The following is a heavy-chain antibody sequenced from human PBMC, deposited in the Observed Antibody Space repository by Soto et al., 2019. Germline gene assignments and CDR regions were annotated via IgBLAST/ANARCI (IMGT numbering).Heavy chain of an antibody. Sequence: QVQLVQSGAEEKKPGASVKVSCKASGYTFTSYAMHWVRQAPGQRLEWMGWINAGNGNTKYSQKFQGRVTITRDTSASKAYMELSSLRSEDTAVYYCARGSGYYYWDDYWGQGTLVTVYS. J-gene: IGHJ4*02. CDR3: ARGSGYYYWDDY. V-gene: IGHV1-3*05. CDR1: GYTFTSYA. D-gene: IGHD3-22*01. CDR2: INAGNGNT.